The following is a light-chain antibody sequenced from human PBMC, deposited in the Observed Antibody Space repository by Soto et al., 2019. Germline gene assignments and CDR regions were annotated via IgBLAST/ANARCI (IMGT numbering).Light chain of an antibody. CDR1: QSVSKN. Sequence: EIVMTQSPATLSVSPGERATLSCRASQSVSKNLAWFQQKPGQAPRLPIYDASKRATGIPARFSGSGSGTDFTLTISSLEPEDSAVYYCHQRSNWPPSFGPGTKVDIK. CDR3: HQRSNWPPS. J-gene: IGKJ3*01. CDR2: DAS. V-gene: IGKV3-11*01.